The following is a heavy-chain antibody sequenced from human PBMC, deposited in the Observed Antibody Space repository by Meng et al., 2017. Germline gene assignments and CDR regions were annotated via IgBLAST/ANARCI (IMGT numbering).Heavy chain of an antibody. D-gene: IGHD6-13*01. Sequence: VQLVEAGGGLVKPGGSLRLSCAASGFTFSSYSMNWVRQAPGKGLEWVSSISSSSSYIYYADSVKGRFTISRDNAKNSLYLQMNSLRAEDTAVYYCASAGYSSSWYSFPWGQGTLVTASS. V-gene: IGHV3-21*01. J-gene: IGHJ5*02. CDR2: ISSSSSYI. CDR1: GFTFSSYS. CDR3: ASAGYSSSWYSFP.